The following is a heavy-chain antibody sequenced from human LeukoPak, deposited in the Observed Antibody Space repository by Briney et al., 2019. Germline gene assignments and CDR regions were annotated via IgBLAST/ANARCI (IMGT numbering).Heavy chain of an antibody. CDR3: ARLNYYDSSGLREYFQH. Sequence: GGSLRLSCAASGFTFSNYAMSWVRQAPGKGLEWVSTISAIGGSTYYSDSVKGRFTISRDNSKSTLYLQMNSLRAEDTAVYYCARLNYYDSSGLREYFQHWGQGTLVTVSS. J-gene: IGHJ1*01. CDR2: ISAIGGST. CDR1: GFTFSNYA. D-gene: IGHD3-22*01. V-gene: IGHV3-23*01.